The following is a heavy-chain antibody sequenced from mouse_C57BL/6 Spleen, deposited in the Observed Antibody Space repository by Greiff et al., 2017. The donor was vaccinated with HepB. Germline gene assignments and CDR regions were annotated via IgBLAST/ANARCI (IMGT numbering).Heavy chain of an antibody. CDR2: INPSSGYT. Sequence: QVQLQQSGAELARPGASVKMSCKASGYTFTSYTMHWVKQRPGQGLEWIGYINPSSGYTKYNQKFKDKATLTADKSSSTAYMQLSSLTSEDSAVYYCARSGTTAWYFDVWGTVTTVTVSS. D-gene: IGHD1-2*01. J-gene: IGHJ1*03. CDR1: GYTFTSYT. CDR3: ARSGTTAWYFDV. V-gene: IGHV1-4*01.